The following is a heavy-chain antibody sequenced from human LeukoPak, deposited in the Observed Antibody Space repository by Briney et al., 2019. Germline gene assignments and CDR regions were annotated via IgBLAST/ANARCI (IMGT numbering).Heavy chain of an antibody. CDR2: INPSGGST. CDR3: ARRDYPFDY. CDR1: GYTFTSYY. J-gene: IGHJ4*02. D-gene: IGHD4-11*01. Sequence: ASVKVSCKASGYTFTSYYMHWVRQAPGQGLEWMGIINPSGGSTSYAQKFQGRVTMTTDTSTSTAYMELRSLRSDDTAVYYCARRDYPFDYWGQGTLVTVSS. V-gene: IGHV1-46*01.